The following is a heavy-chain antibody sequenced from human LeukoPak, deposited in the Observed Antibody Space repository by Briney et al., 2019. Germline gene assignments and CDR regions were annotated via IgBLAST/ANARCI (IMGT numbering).Heavy chain of an antibody. CDR3: ARGRDSSSWLPLDY. D-gene: IGHD6-13*01. Sequence: PGGSLRLSCAASGFISSDYYMSWIRQAPGKGLEWVSYIGSSGGTIFYADSLKGRFTISRDNAKNSLYLQMNSLRAEDAAVYYCARGRDSSSWLPLDYWGQGTLVTVSS. J-gene: IGHJ4*02. V-gene: IGHV3-11*04. CDR1: GFISSDYY. CDR2: IGSSGGTI.